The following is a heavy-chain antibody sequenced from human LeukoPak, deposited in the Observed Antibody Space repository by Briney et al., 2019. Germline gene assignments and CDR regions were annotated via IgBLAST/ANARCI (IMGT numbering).Heavy chain of an antibody. CDR3: ARAVRYRYSGSYLD. D-gene: IGHD1-26*01. CDR2: IIPMFGA. CDR1: GGTFSTHA. V-gene: IGHV1-69*05. J-gene: IGHJ4*02. Sequence: SVKVSCRAPGGTFSTHAVSWVRQAPGQGLEWMGGIIPMFGANYAQNFRGRVTITTDKSTSTAYMELSRLRSDDTAVYYCARAVRYRYSGSYLDWGQGTLVTVSS.